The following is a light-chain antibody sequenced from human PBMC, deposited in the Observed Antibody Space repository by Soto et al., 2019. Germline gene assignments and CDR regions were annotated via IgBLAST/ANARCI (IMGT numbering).Light chain of an antibody. Sequence: EIIMKQSPATVSLSPEDGVTLSCMASPTISTSLSWYQQKPGQAPRLLVYDISTRAAGVPARFSGSGSGTEFILTISSLQSEDFGVYYCQQNNKLPITFGQGTRLEIK. CDR2: DIS. CDR1: PTISTS. CDR3: QQNNKLPIT. V-gene: IGKV3-15*01. J-gene: IGKJ5*01.